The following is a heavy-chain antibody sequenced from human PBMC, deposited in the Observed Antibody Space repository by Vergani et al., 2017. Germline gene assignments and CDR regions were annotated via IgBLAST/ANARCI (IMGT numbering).Heavy chain of an antibody. Sequence: EVQLLESGGGLVQPGGSLRLSCAASGFTFSSYSMSWVRQAPGKGLEWVSAISGSGGSTYYADSVKGRFTISRDNSKNTLYLQMNSLRAEDTAVYYCAKRGVGDWYFDLWGRGTLVTVSS. CDR1: GFTFSSYS. CDR2: ISGSGGST. CDR3: AKRGVGDWYFDL. D-gene: IGHD1-26*01. J-gene: IGHJ2*01. V-gene: IGHV3-23*01.